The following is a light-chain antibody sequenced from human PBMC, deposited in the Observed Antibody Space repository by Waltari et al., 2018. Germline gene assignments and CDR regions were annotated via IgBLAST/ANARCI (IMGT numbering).Light chain of an antibody. Sequence: QSALPQPASVSGSPGQSITISCTGTSSDVGSYNLVSWYQQHPGKAPKLMIYEVSKRPSGVSNRFSGSKSGNTASLTISGLQAEDEADYYCCSYAGSREVFGGGTKLTVL. J-gene: IGLJ2*01. CDR2: EVS. V-gene: IGLV2-23*02. CDR1: SSDVGSYNL. CDR3: CSYAGSREV.